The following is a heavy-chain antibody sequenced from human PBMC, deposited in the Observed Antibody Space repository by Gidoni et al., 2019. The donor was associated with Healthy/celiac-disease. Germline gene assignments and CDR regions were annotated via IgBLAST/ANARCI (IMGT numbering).Heavy chain of an antibody. CDR2: IYYSGST. D-gene: IGHD5-18*01. V-gene: IGHV4-39*07. J-gene: IGHJ4*02. Sequence: QLQLQESGPGLVKPSETLSLTCTVSGGSISSSSYYWGWIRQPPGKGLEWIGSIYYSGSTYYNPSLKSRVTISVDTSKTQFSLKLSSVTAADTAVYYCARAYSYGLFDYWGQGTLVTVSS. CDR1: GGSISSSSYY. CDR3: ARAYSYGLFDY.